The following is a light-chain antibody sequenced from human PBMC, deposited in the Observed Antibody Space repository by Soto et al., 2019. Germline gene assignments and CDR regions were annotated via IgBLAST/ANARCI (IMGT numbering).Light chain of an antibody. J-gene: IGKJ2*01. CDR3: QQYENYFRYN. Sequence: DIRMTQSPSTLSASVGDRVAITCRSSQTINGKLAWYQKKPGKAPKLLISDAYNLESGVPYRFSGSGSGTEFTITISSLQPDDFATHYCQQYENYFRYNFVQETKLDIK. CDR1: QTINGK. CDR2: DAY. V-gene: IGKV1-5*01.